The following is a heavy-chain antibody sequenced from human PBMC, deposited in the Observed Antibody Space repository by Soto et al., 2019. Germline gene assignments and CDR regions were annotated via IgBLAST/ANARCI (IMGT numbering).Heavy chain of an antibody. Sequence: SETLSLTCSVSGGSISSYYWSWIRQPPGKGLEWIGYIYYSGSTNYNPSLKSRVTISVDTSKNQFSLKLSSVTAADTAVYYCARVEGYCSSTSCYCPDWGQGTLVTVSS. V-gene: IGHV4-59*01. J-gene: IGHJ4*02. CDR2: IYYSGST. CDR3: ARVEGYCSSTSCYCPD. CDR1: GGSISSYY. D-gene: IGHD2-2*01.